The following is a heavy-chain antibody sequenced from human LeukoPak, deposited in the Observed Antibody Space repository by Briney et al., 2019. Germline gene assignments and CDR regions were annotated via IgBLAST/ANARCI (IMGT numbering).Heavy chain of an antibody. CDR2: VAKDELTK. Sequence: PGGSLRLSCAASGFVFTTFGMHWVRQAPGGRLEWVAFVAKDELTKYYADSVKGRFTISRDNSKNTLYLQMDSLRAEGTAVYYCAKDLATTVYWGQGTLVTVSS. V-gene: IGHV3-30*02. CDR1: GFVFTTFG. CDR3: AKDLATTVY. J-gene: IGHJ4*02. D-gene: IGHD4-17*01.